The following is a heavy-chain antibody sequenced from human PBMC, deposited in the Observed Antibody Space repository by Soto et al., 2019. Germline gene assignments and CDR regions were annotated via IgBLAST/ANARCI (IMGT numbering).Heavy chain of an antibody. J-gene: IGHJ5*02. CDR3: ARDPPSGIAPNWFDP. CDR2: IIPIFGTA. CDR1: GGTFSSYA. Sequence: GASVKVSCKASGGTFSSYAISWVRQAPGQGLEWMGGIIPIFGTANYAQKFQGRVTITADESTSTAYMELSSLRSEDTAVYYCARDPPSGIAPNWFDPWGQGTLVTVSS. D-gene: IGHD6-13*01. V-gene: IGHV1-69*13.